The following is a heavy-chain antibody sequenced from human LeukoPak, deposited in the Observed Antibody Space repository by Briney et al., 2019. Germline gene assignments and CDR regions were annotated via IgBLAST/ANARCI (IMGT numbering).Heavy chain of an antibody. J-gene: IGHJ4*02. CDR1: GYTFTSYY. CDR3: ARDPEANWAFFDY. V-gene: IGHV1-46*01. D-gene: IGHD7-27*01. Sequence: ASVTVSCKASGYTFTSYYLHWVRQAPGQGLEWMGVINPSGGSTTYAQKFQGRVTLTRDTSTTTVYMELDSLRSEDTAVYYCARDPEANWAFFDYWGQGTLVTVSS. CDR2: INPSGGST.